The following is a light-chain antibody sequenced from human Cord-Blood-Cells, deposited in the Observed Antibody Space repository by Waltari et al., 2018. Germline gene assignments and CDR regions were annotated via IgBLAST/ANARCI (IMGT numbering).Light chain of an antibody. CDR2: EVS. CDR3: SSYTSSSTLV. J-gene: IGLJ1*01. V-gene: IGLV2-14*01. Sequence: QSALTQPASVSGSPGQSITIPCTGTSSDVGGYNYVSWYQHHPRKAPNLMIYEVSNRPSGVSNRFSGSKSGNTASLTISGLQAEDEADYYCSSYTSSSTLVFGTGTKVTVL. CDR1: SSDVGGYNY.